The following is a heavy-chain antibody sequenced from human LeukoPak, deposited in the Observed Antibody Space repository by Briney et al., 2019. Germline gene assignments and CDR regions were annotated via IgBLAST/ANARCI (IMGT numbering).Heavy chain of an antibody. CDR1: GGTFSSYA. CDR2: IIPIFGTA. D-gene: IGHD5-12*01. J-gene: IGHJ6*04. CDR3: ARGSGYDYDYYGMDV. V-gene: IGHV1-69*01. Sequence: ASVKVSCKASGGTFSSYAISWVRQAPGQGLEWMGGIIPIFGTANYAQKFQGRVTITADESTSTAYMELSSLRSEDTAVYYRARGSGYDYDYYGMDVWGKGTTVTVSS.